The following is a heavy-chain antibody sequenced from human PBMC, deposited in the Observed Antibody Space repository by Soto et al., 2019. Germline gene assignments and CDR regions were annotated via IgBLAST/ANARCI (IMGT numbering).Heavy chain of an antibody. D-gene: IGHD7-27*01. V-gene: IGHV2-5*02. CDR1: GFSLSTSGVG. J-gene: IGHJ4*02. CDR2: NYWDDDK. Sequence: QITLKESGPTLVKPTQTLTLTCTFSGFSLSTSGVGVGWIRQPPGKALEWLALNYWDDDKRYSPSLKSRLTITKDTSKNQVVLTLINMDPVDTATYYCAHALTSVGPFDYWGQGTLVTVSS. CDR3: AHALTSVGPFDY.